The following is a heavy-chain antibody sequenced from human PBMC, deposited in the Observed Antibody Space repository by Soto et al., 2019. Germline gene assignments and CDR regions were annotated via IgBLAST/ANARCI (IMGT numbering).Heavy chain of an antibody. CDR2: IYSGGST. J-gene: IGHJ4*02. CDR1: GFTVSSNY. V-gene: IGHV3-53*01. CDR3: ARATYYYDSSGYSDY. Sequence: PSETLSLSCAASGFTVSSNYMSWVRQAPGKGLEWVSVIYSGGSTYYADSVKGRFTISRDNSKNTLYLQMNSLRAEDTAVYYCARATYYYDSSGYSDYWGQGTLVTVSS. D-gene: IGHD3-22*01.